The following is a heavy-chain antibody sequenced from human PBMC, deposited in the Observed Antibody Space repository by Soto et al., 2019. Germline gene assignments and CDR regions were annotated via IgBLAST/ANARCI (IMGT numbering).Heavy chain of an antibody. D-gene: IGHD2-15*01. CDR3: ARDEGCSGGSCHARVYYYYYYGMDV. CDR1: GFTFSSYA. CDR2: ISYDGSNK. V-gene: IGHV3-30-3*01. Sequence: TGGSLRLSCAASGFTFSSYAMHWIRQAPGKGLEWVAVISYDGSNKYYADSVKGRFTISRDNSKNTLYLQMNSLRAEDTAVYYCARDEGCSGGSCHARVYYYYYYGMDVWGQGXTVTVSS. J-gene: IGHJ6*02.